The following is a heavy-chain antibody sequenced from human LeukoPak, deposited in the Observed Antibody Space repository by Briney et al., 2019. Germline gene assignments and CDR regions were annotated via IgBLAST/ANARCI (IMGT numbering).Heavy chain of an antibody. D-gene: IGHD1-26*01. CDR1: GGSISSGSYY. CDR2: IYTSGST. Sequence: PSETLSLTCTVSGGSISSGSYYWSWIRQPAGKGLEWIGRIYTSGSTHYNPSLKSRVTISVDTSKNQFSLKLSSVTATDTAVYYCARSGTYYRTFDFWGQGTLVTVSS. V-gene: IGHV4-61*02. J-gene: IGHJ4*02. CDR3: ARSGTYYRTFDF.